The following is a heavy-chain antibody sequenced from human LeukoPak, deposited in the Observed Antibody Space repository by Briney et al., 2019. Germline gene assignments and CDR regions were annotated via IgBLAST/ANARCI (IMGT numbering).Heavy chain of an antibody. V-gene: IGHV3-30*02. J-gene: IGHJ4*02. D-gene: IGHD3-9*01. CDR2: IRYDGSNK. CDR3: EKEAVYDILTGYPPDY. CDR1: GFTFSSYG. Sequence: GGSLRLSCAASGFTFSSYGMHWVRQAPGKGLEWVAFIRYDGSNKYYADSVKGRFTISRDNSKNTLYLQMNSLRAEDTAVYYCEKEAVYDILTGYPPDYWGQGTLVTVSS.